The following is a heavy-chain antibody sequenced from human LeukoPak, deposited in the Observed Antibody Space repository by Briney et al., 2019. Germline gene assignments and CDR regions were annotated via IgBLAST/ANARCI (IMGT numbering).Heavy chain of an antibody. CDR3: ARDRQYYGSGSWGPDY. CDR2: INAGNGNT. J-gene: IGHJ4*02. D-gene: IGHD3-10*01. V-gene: IGHV1-3*01. Sequence: ASVKVSCKASGYTFTSYAMHWVRQAPGQRLEWMGWINAGNGNTKYSQKFQGRVTITRDTSASTAYMELSSLRSEDTAVYYCARDRQYYGSGSWGPDYWGQGTLVTVSS. CDR1: GYTFTSYA.